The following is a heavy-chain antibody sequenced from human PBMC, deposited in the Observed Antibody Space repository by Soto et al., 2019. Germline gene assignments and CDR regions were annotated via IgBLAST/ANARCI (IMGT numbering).Heavy chain of an antibody. CDR3: PRLRHYYDSSGSFPY. D-gene: IGHD3-22*01. CDR2: ISSSSSTI. Sequence: EVQLVESGGGLVQPGGSLRLSCAASGFTFSSYSMNWVRQAPGKGLEWVSYISSSSSTIYYADSVKGVFTISRDNAKNSLHLQINSLLADDTPVYYFPRLRHYYDSSGSFPYWGQGTLVTVSS. CDR1: GFTFSSYS. J-gene: IGHJ4*02. V-gene: IGHV3-48*01.